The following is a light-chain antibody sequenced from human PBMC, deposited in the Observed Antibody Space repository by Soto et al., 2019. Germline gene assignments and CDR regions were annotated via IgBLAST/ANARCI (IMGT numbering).Light chain of an antibody. CDR2: LNSDGSH. V-gene: IGLV4-69*01. Sequence: QPVLTQSPSASASLGASVKLTCTLSSGHSNYAIAWHQQQSEKGPRYLMKLNSDGSHSKGDGIPDRFSGSSSGAERYLTISSLQSEDEADYYCQTWGSGIVVLGGGTKLTVL. J-gene: IGLJ2*01. CDR3: QTWGSGIVV. CDR1: SGHSNYA.